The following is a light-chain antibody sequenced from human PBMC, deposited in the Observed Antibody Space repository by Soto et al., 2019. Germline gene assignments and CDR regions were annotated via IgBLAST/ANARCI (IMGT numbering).Light chain of an antibody. CDR3: QTWGTGIRV. V-gene: IGLV4-69*02. CDR2: LNSDGSH. J-gene: IGLJ3*02. CDR1: SGHSSYA. Sequence: QSVLTQSPSASASLGASVKLTCTLSSGHSSYAIAWHQHRPEKGPRYLMKLNSDGSHSRGDGIPDRFSGSSSGAERYLTISSLQSEDEADYYCQTWGTGIRVFGGGTKLTVL.